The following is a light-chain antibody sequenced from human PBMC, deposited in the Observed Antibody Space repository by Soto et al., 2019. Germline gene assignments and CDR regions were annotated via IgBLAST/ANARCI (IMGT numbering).Light chain of an antibody. CDR2: GAS. CDR1: QSVSSSY. Sequence: EFVLTQSPATLSLSPGERATLSCRASQSVSSSYLAWYQQKPGQAPRLLIYGASSRATGIPDRFSGSGSGTEFTLTISSLQSEDFAVYYCQQYNNWPNFGQGTRLEIK. V-gene: IGKV3D-15*01. CDR3: QQYNNWPN. J-gene: IGKJ5*01.